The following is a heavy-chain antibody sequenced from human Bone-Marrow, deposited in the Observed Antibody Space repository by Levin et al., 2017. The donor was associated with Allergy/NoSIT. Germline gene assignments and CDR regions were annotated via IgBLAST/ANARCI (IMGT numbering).Heavy chain of an antibody. CDR2: IIPANVNT. J-gene: IGHJ5*02. CDR3: ARGYSGHLPFFDS. CDR1: GYTFSANA. Sequence: VASVKVSCKASGYTFSANAIHWVRQAPGQRLEWMGWIIPANVNTKYSHKLKGRVSLTMDTSARTVYMEMSSLTSEDTAIYYCARGYSGHLPFFDSWGQGTLVTVSS. D-gene: IGHD6-19*01. V-gene: IGHV1-3*01.